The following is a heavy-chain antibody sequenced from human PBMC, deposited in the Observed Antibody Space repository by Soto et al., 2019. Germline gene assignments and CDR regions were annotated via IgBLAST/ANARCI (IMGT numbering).Heavy chain of an antibody. V-gene: IGHV3-7*01. CDR3: VRGESKSGWYPEYFDY. Sequence: PGGSLRLSCAASGFTFSTSWMTWVRQAPGKGLEWVANIKQDGSAQYYVDSLKGRFSVSRDNAKNSLYLQMDSLRADDTAMYFCVRGESKSGWYPEYFDYWGQGALVTVSS. CDR2: IKQDGSAQ. CDR1: GFTFSTSW. D-gene: IGHD6-19*01. J-gene: IGHJ4*02.